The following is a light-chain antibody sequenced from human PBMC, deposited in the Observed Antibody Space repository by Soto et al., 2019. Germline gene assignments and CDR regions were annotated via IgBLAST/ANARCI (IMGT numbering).Light chain of an antibody. CDR1: SSDVGGYNY. CDR3: SSYTSSSTLD. CDR2: DVS. V-gene: IGLV2-14*01. Sequence: QSALTQPASVSGSPGQSITISCTGTSSDVGGYNYVSWYQQYPGKAPKLMIYDVSNRPSGVSNRFSGSKSGNTASLTISGLQAEDEADYYCSSYTSSSTLDFGTGTKVTVL. J-gene: IGLJ1*01.